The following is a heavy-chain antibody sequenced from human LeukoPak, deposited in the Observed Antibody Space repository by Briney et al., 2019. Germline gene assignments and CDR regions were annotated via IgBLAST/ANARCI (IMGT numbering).Heavy chain of an antibody. CDR3: TSDTYYYDSTGLGHWFDP. J-gene: IGHJ5*02. CDR1: GYTFTGYY. CDR2: INPNSGGT. V-gene: IGHV1-2*02. Sequence: GAPVKVSCKASGYTFTGYYMHWVRQAPGQGLEWMGWINPNSGGTNYAQKFQGRVTMTRDTSISTAYMELSSLRSDDTAVYYCTSDTYYYDSTGLGHWFDPWGQGTLVTVSS. D-gene: IGHD3-22*01.